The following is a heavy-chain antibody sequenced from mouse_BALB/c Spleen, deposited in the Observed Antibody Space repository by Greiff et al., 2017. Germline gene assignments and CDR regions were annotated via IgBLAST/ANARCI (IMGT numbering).Heavy chain of an antibody. CDR1: GFNIKDYY. Sequence: EVKLVESGAELVRPGALVKLSCKASGFNIKDYYMHWVKQRPEQGLEWIGWIDPENGNTIYDPKFQGKASITADTSSNTAYLQLSSLTSEDTAVYYCARPYGNYEDYAMDYWGQGTSVTVSA. J-gene: IGHJ4*01. D-gene: IGHD2-1*01. CDR2: IDPENGNT. CDR3: ARPYGNYEDYAMDY. V-gene: IGHV14-1*02.